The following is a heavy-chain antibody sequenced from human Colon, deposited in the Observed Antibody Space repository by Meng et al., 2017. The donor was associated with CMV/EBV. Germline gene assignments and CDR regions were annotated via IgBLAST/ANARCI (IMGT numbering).Heavy chain of an antibody. CDR2: ISPDGTNK. J-gene: IGHJ4*02. CDR1: GFIFSGYG. D-gene: IGHD3-3*01. V-gene: IGHV3-33*01. CDR3: ARIHYDSWSGYYRDY. Sequence: GESLKISCAASGFIFSGYGIHWVRQVPGKELEWVSFISPDGTNKYYADSVKGRFTISRDNAKNSLYLQLSSLRAEDTAVYYCARIHYDSWSGYYRDYWGQGALVTVSS.